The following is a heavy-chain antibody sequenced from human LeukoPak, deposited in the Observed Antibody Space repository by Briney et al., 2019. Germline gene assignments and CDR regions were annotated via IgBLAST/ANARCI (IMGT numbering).Heavy chain of an antibody. J-gene: IGHJ6*03. CDR1: GGSFSGYY. CDR3: ARGVGVYSNYPTYYYYYYMDV. CDR2: INHSGST. V-gene: IGHV4-34*01. Sequence: PSETLSLTCDVYGGSFSGYYWSWIRRPPGKGLEWIGEINHSGSTNYIPSLKSRVTISVDTSKNQFSLKLSSVTAADTAVYYCARGVGVYSNYPTYYYYYYMDVWGKGTTVTVSS. D-gene: IGHD4-11*01.